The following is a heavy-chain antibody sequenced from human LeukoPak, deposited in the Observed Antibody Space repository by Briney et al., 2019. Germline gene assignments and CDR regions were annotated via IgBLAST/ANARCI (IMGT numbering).Heavy chain of an antibody. Sequence: PSETLSLTCTVSGDSISSFFWSWIRQPAGKGLEWIGRIHGSGSTNYNPSLRSRVTMSVDTSKNQFSLKLNSVTAADTAVYYCAKWHIENLVRRFDPWGQGTLVTVSS. D-gene: IGHD2-21*01. V-gene: IGHV4-4*07. CDR2: IHGSGST. CDR1: GDSISSFF. CDR3: AKWHIENLVRRFDP. J-gene: IGHJ5*02.